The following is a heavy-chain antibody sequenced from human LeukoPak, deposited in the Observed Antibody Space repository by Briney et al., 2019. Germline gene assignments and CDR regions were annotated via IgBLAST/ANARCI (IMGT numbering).Heavy chain of an antibody. CDR2: INHSGST. J-gene: IGHJ6*02. D-gene: IGHD5-12*01. CDR3: ARARGVYGMDV. Sequence: SETLSLTCAVYGGSFSGYYWSWIRQPPGKGLEWIGEINHSGSTNYNPSLKSRVTISVDTSKNQFSLKLSFVTAADTAVYYCARARGVYGMDVWGQGTTVTVSS. CDR1: GGSFSGYY. V-gene: IGHV4-34*01.